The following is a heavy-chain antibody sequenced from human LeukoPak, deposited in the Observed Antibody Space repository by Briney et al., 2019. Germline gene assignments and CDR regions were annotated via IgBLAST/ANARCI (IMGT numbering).Heavy chain of an antibody. D-gene: IGHD5-18*01. CDR1: GFTFNSYW. CDR3: ARIRGNSYGYVDY. V-gene: IGHV3-7*03. Sequence: PGGTLRGSGAASGFTFNSYWMSWVRQAPWKGLEGVANIKQDGSEKYFVDSVKGRFTISRDNAKNSLYLQMNSLRVEDTAIYYCARIRGNSYGYVDYWGQGTLVTVSS. J-gene: IGHJ4*02. CDR2: IKQDGSEK.